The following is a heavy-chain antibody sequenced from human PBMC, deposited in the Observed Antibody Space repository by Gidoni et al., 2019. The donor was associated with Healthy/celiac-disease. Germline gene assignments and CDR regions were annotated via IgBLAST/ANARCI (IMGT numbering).Heavy chain of an antibody. CDR2: ISYDGSNK. J-gene: IGHJ3*02. D-gene: IGHD3-10*01. CDR1: GFTFRSYG. V-gene: IGHV3-30*18. Sequence: QVQLVESGGGVVQPGRSLRLSCAASGFTFRSYGMHWVRRAPGKGLEWVAVISYDGSNKYYADSVNGRFTISRDNSKNTLYLQMNSLRAEDTAVYYCAKDEGPITMVRGVIIGYAFDIWGQGTMVTVSS. CDR3: AKDEGPITMVRGVIIGYAFDI.